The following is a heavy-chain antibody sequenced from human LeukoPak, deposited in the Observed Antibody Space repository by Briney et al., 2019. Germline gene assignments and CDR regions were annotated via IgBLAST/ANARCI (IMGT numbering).Heavy chain of an antibody. CDR2: IYYSGST. V-gene: IGHV4-39*01. J-gene: IGHJ4*02. Sequence: PSETLSLTCTVSGGSISSSSYYWGWIRQPPGKGLEWIGSIYYSGSTYYNPSLKSRVTISVDTSKNQFSLKLSSVTAADTAVYYCAAQLGYCSSTSCYADKVDYWGQGTLVTVSS. CDR3: AAQLGYCSSTSCYADKVDY. CDR1: GGSISSSSYY. D-gene: IGHD2-2*01.